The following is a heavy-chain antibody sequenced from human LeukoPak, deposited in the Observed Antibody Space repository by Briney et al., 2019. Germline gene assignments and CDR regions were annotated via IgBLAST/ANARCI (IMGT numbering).Heavy chain of an antibody. V-gene: IGHV3-9*01. CDR2: ISWNSGSI. Sequence: PGGSLRLSCAASGFTFDDYAMHWVRQAPGKGLGWVSGISWNSGSIGYADSVKGRFTISRDNAKNSLYLQMNSLRAEDTALYYCAKDKYSSSWYGFDYWGQGTLVTVS. CDR1: GFTFDDYA. J-gene: IGHJ4*02. CDR3: AKDKYSSSWYGFDY. D-gene: IGHD6-13*01.